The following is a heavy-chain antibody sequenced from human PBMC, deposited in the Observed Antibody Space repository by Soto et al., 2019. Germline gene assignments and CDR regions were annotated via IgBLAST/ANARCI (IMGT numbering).Heavy chain of an antibody. J-gene: IGHJ4*02. CDR3: ARGGLDPFDY. D-gene: IGHD1-1*01. Sequence: PGGSRRLSCPASGFTLGNYGMHWCRQAPGKGLGWVSRINDYGTTINYAESVEGRFIISRDDAKSEVYLQMNNLRAEDSAVYYCARGGLDPFDYWGQGALVTVSS. CDR1: GFTLGNYG. V-gene: IGHV3-74*01. CDR2: INDYGTTI.